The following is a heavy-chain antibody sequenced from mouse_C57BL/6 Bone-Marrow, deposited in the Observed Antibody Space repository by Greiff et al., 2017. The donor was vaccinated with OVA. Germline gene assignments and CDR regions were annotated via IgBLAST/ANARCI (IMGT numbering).Heavy chain of an antibody. CDR2: IRNKANGYTT. Sequence: EVMLVESGGGLVQPGGSLSLSCAASGFTFTDYYMSWVRQPPGKALEWLGFIRNKANGYTTEYSASVKGRFTISRDNSQSILYLQMNALRAEDSATYYCARYPHYYYGSPYAMDYWGQGTSVTVSS. D-gene: IGHD1-1*01. J-gene: IGHJ4*01. CDR1: GFTFTDYY. V-gene: IGHV7-3*01. CDR3: ARYPHYYYGSPYAMDY.